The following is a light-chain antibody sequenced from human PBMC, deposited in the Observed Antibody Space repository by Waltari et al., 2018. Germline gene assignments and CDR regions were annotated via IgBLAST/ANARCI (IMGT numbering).Light chain of an antibody. V-gene: IGKV3-20*01. CDR2: HAS. CDR3: QQYESLPVT. CDR1: QSISKY. Sequence: EIVLTQSPGTLSLSPGERAPLSCRASQSISKYLAWYQQKPGQAPRLLIYHASSRAAGIPDRFSGSGSGTDFSLSISRLEPEDFAVYYCQQYESLPVTFGQGTKVEIK. J-gene: IGKJ1*01.